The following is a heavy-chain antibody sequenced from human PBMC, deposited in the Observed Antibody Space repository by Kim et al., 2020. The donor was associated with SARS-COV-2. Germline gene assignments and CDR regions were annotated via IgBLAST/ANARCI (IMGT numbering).Heavy chain of an antibody. CDR1: GFTFSSYG. J-gene: IGHJ6*02. CDR3: ASDAVAGHYYGMDV. CDR2: IWYDGSNK. Sequence: GGSLRLSCAASGFTFSSYGMHWVRQAPGKGLEWVAVIWYDGSNKYYADSVKGRFTISRDNSKNTLYLQMNSLRAEDTAVYYCASDAVAGHYYGMDVWGQGTTVTVSS. D-gene: IGHD6-19*01. V-gene: IGHV3-33*01.